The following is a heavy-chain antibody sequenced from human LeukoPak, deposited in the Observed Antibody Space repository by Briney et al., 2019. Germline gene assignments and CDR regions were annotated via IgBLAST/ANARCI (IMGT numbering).Heavy chain of an antibody. D-gene: IGHD2-2*01. V-gene: IGHV3-30*02. CDR3: AKDGVGYCSSTSCYQQDAFDI. CDR1: GFTFSSYG. J-gene: IGHJ3*02. Sequence: GGSLRLSCAASGFTFSSYGVHWVRQAPGKGLEWVAFIRYDGSNKYYADSVKGRFTISRDNSKNTLYLQMNSLRAEDTAVYYCAKDGVGYCSSTSCYQQDAFDIWGQGTMVTASS. CDR2: IRYDGSNK.